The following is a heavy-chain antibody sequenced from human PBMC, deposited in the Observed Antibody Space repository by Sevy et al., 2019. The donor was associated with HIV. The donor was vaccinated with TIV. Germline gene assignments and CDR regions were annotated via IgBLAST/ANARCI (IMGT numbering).Heavy chain of an antibody. CDR2: ISYDGSNK. V-gene: IGHV3-30*03. CDR1: GFTFSSYG. Sequence: LSLTCAASGFTFSSYGMHWVRQAPGKGLEWVAVISYDGSNKYYADSVKGRFTISRDNSKNTLYLQMNSLRAEDTAVYYCAMMHSSGSNLDYWGQGTLVTVSS. CDR3: AMMHSSGSNLDY. J-gene: IGHJ4*02. D-gene: IGHD6-19*01.